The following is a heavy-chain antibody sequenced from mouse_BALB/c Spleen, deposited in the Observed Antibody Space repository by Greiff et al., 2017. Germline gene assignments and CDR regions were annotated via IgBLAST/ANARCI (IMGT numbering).Heavy chain of an antibody. D-gene: IGHD1-1*01. CDR3: AQGGDYYGSSYGYAMDY. V-gene: IGHV8-4*01. CDR1: GFSLSTSGIG. Sequence: TPKESGPGIVQPSQLFRLTLTCSGFSLSTSGIGVSWTGQCSGKGLEWLDTIWWSDDNRYNPSLKSRLTVSKDTSNHQASPNIITVVTADTAIYYCAQGGDYYGSSYGYAMDYWGQGTSVTVSS. CDR2: IWWSDDN. J-gene: IGHJ4*01.